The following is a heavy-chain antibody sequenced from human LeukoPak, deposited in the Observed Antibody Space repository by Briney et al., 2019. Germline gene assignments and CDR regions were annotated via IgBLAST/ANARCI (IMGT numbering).Heavy chain of an antibody. V-gene: IGHV3-48*04. J-gene: IGHJ5*02. CDR2: ISSSGSTI. Sequence: AGGSLRLSCAASGFTFSSYSMNWVRQAPGKGLEWVAYISSSGSTIYYADSVKGRFTISRDNAKNSLYLQMNSLRAEDTAVYYCARETYYDILTGYYAGWFDPWGQGTLVTVSS. CDR1: GFTFSSYS. CDR3: ARETYYDILTGYYAGWFDP. D-gene: IGHD3-9*01.